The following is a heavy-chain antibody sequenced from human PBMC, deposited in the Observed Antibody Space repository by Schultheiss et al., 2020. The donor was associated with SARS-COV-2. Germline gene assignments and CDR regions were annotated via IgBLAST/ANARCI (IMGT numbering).Heavy chain of an antibody. D-gene: IGHD2-2*02. CDR3: ARELCSSTSCYTVFDAFDI. J-gene: IGHJ3*02. V-gene: IGHV3-48*01. Sequence: GGSLRLSCAASGFTFSSYAMSWVRQAPGKGLEWVSYISSSGSAIYYADSVKGRFTISRDNSKNTLYLQMNSLRAEDTAVYYCARELCSSTSCYTVFDAFDIWGQGTMVTVSS. CDR2: ISSSGSAI. CDR1: GFTFSSYA.